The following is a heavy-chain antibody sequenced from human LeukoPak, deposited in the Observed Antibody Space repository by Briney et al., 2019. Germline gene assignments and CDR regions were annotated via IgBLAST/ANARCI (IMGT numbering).Heavy chain of an antibody. Sequence: PSETLSLTCTVSGGSISSGGYYWSWIRQHPGKGLEWIGYIYYSGSTYYNPSLKSRVTISVDTSKNQFSLKLSSVTAADTAVYYCARSYGGYYASSGYYNDYWVQGTLVTVSS. V-gene: IGHV4-31*03. CDR2: IYYSGST. J-gene: IGHJ4*02. CDR3: ARSYGGYYASSGYYNDY. CDR1: GGSISSGGYY. D-gene: IGHD3-22*01.